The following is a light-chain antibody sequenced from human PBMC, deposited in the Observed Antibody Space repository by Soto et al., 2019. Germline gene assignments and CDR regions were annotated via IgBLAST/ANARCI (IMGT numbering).Light chain of an antibody. CDR1: SSDVGAYNY. J-gene: IGLJ1*01. CDR3: NSRASGTTYV. V-gene: IGLV2-14*01. Sequence: QSVLTQPASVSGSPGQSITISCIGTSSDVGAYNYVSWYQQLPGKAPKLMIYEVSNRPSGISNRFSGSKSGNTASLTISGLQTEDEADYHCNSRASGTTYVFGTGTKVTVL. CDR2: EVS.